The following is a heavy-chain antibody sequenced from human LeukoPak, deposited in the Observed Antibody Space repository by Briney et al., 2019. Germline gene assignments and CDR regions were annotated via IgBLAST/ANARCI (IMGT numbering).Heavy chain of an antibody. Sequence: GGSLRLSCAASGFTFDDYAMHWVRQAPGKGLEWVSGISWNSGSIGYADSVKGRFTISRDNAKNSLYLQMNSLRAEDTALYYCAKDRGSGSWLKAFDIWGQGTMVTVSS. CDR1: GFTFDDYA. CDR2: ISWNSGSI. D-gene: IGHD6-13*01. CDR3: AKDRGSGSWLKAFDI. J-gene: IGHJ3*02. V-gene: IGHV3-9*01.